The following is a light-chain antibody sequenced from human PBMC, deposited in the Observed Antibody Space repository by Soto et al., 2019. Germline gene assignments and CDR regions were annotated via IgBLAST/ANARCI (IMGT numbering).Light chain of an antibody. CDR2: LNSDGSH. CDR1: RGHSNYA. J-gene: IGLJ2*01. Sequence: QPVLTQSPSASASLGASVKLTCTLRRGHSNYAIAWHQQQSEKGPRYLMKLNSDGSHSKGDGIPDSFSGSSSGAERYLTISSLQSEDEADYYCQIWGSGIVVFGGGTKLTVL. V-gene: IGLV4-69*01. CDR3: QIWGSGIVV.